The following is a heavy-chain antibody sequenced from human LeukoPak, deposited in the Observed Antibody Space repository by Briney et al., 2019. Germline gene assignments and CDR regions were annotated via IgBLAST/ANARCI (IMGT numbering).Heavy chain of an antibody. V-gene: IGHV3-53*01. J-gene: IGHJ4*02. CDR1: GFTVSSNY. CDR2: IYSGGST. D-gene: IGHD5-18*01. Sequence: GGSLRLSCAASGFTVSSNYMSWVRQAPGKGLEWVLVIYSGGSTYYADSVKGRFTISRDNSKNTLYLQMNSLRAEDTAVYYCATRGYSYGYPKKPFDYWGQGTLVTVSS. CDR3: ATRGYSYGYPKKPFDY.